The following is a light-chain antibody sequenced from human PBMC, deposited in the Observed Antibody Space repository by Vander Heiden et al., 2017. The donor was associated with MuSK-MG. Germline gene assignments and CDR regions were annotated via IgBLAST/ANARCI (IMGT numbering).Light chain of an antibody. J-gene: IGKJ2*01. CDR3: QQDDSMPYT. V-gene: IGKV4-1*01. Sequence: DIVMTQSPDSLAVSLGERATLNCTSSQTILDRSNNKNSLAWFRQEPGQPPRLLIYWASTRGAGVPDRISGSGSGTGFTLTIDSLQGEDVAVYYCQQDDSMPYTFGRGTKLEIK. CDR1: QTILDRSNNKNS. CDR2: WAS.